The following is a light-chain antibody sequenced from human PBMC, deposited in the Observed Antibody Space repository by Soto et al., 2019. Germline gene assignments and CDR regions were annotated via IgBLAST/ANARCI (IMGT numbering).Light chain of an antibody. CDR3: AVWDDSLSGWV. J-gene: IGLJ3*02. CDR1: TSNIETNY. Sequence: QSVLTQPPSASGTPGQRVTFYCSGTTSNIETNYVYWYQHLPGTAPKVLIYRNNQRPSRVPDRFSASKSGTSASLAISGLRSEDEADYYCAVWDDSLSGWVFGGGTK. V-gene: IGLV1-47*01. CDR2: RNN.